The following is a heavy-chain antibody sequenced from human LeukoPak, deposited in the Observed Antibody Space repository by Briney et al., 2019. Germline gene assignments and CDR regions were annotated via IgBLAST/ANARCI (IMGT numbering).Heavy chain of an antibody. J-gene: IGHJ6*02. Sequence: SVKVSCKASGGTFSSYAISWVRQAPGQGLEWMGRIIPIFGIANYAQKFQGRVTITADKSTSTAYMELSSLRAEDTAVYYCARSWRRRYSLNLPPPRYYYYGMDVWGQGTTVTVSS. D-gene: IGHD5-18*01. CDR2: IIPIFGIA. CDR3: ARSWRRRYSLNLPPPRYYYYGMDV. V-gene: IGHV1-69*04. CDR1: GGTFSSYA.